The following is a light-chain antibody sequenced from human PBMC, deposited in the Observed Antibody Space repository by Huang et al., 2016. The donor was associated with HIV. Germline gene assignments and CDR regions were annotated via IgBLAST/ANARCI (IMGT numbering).Light chain of an antibody. V-gene: IGKV3-15*01. CDR3: HQYNDWPPWT. Sequence: EIVMTQSPATLSVSPGERAILLCRASQNIDTNVAWYQQKPGHAPRLLIFGASTRAPGSSARFTGGGSETEFTLTINSVQSEDVAMYYCHQYNDWPPWTFGQGTRVEI. J-gene: IGKJ1*01. CDR1: QNIDTN. CDR2: GAS.